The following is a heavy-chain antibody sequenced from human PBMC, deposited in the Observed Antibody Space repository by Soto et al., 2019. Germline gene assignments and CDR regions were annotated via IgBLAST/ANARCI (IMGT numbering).Heavy chain of an antibody. CDR1: GGSISSGGYY. CDR3: ARGGYCSSTSCNYGKDV. D-gene: IGHD2-2*01. J-gene: IGHJ6*04. CDR2: IYYSGST. Sequence: QVQLQESGPGLVKPSQTLSLTCTVSGGSISSGGYYWSWIRQHPGKGLEWIGYIYYSGSTYYNPSLKSRFTISVDTSKNQFSLKLSSVTAADTAVYYCARGGYCSSTSCNYGKDVWGEGTTVTVSS. V-gene: IGHV4-31*03.